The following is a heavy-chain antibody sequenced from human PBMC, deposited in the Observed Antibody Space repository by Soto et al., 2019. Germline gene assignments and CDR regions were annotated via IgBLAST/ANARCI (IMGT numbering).Heavy chain of an antibody. CDR2: ISGSGGST. V-gene: IGHV3-23*01. CDR3: AKLWHKAVAGRGVFWFDP. J-gene: IGHJ5*02. Sequence: GASLRLSCAASGFTFSSYAMSWVRQAPGKGLEWVSAISGSGGSTYYADSVKGRFTISRDNSKNTLYLQMNSLRAEDTAVYYCAKLWHKAVAGRGVFWFDPWGQGTLVTVSS. CDR1: GFTFSSYA. D-gene: IGHD6-19*01.